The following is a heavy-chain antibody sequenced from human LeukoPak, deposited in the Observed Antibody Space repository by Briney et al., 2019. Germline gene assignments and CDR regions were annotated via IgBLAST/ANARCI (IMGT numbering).Heavy chain of an antibody. V-gene: IGHV1-46*01. CDR1: GYTFTSYY. CDR2: INPNGGST. D-gene: IGHD6-19*01. J-gene: IGHJ4*02. CDR3: ARGGDSSGWYQWGDDY. Sequence: GASVTVSCKASGYTFTSYYMHWVRQAPGQGLEWLGIINPNGGSTSYAQKFQGRVTMTRDTSTSTVYMELSSLRSEDTAVYYCARGGDSSGWYQWGDDYWGQGTLVTVSS.